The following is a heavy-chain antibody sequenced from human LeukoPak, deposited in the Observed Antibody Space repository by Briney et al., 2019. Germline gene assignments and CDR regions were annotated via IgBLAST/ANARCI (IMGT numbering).Heavy chain of an antibody. Sequence: SETLSLTCTVSGGSISTSSYYWGWVRQPPGKGLEWIGNIFYSGSTYYSPSLKSRVTISLDTSRNQFSLKLSSVTAADTAVYYCARGRRHTSYYYYMDVWGKGTTVTVSS. CDR3: ARGRRHTSYYYYMDV. V-gene: IGHV4-39*07. J-gene: IGHJ6*03. CDR1: GGSISTSSYY. CDR2: IFYSGST.